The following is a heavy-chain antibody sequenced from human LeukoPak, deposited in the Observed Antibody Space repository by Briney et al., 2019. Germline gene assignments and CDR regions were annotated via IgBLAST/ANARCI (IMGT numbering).Heavy chain of an antibody. CDR3: ARDRDTGRVVTADFDY. V-gene: IGHV3-7*01. Sequence: GGSLRLSCAVSGFTFTNYWMSWARPAPGKGLEWVATTNQDGSAKYYVDSVKGRFTISRDNAKNSLFLQMKSLRAEDTALYYCARDRDTGRVVTADFDYWGQGTLVTVSS. D-gene: IGHD2-21*02. J-gene: IGHJ4*02. CDR1: GFTFTNYW. CDR2: TNQDGSAK.